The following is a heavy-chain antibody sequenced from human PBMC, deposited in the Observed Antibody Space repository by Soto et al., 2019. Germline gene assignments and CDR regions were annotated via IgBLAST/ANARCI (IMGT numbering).Heavy chain of an antibody. CDR2: ITAGNGDT. CDR3: VKALYIWGVTGDY. CDR1: GFPFSDYG. D-gene: IGHD3-16*01. Sequence: EVHLLESGGGLVQPGGSLRLACAASGFPFSDYGVSWVRQTPGKGLQWVSLITAGNGDTYYADSVKGRFTISRDHSKNTLYLQMNNLRVEDSAIYYCVKALYIWGVTGDYWGQGALVTVAS. J-gene: IGHJ4*02. V-gene: IGHV3-23*01.